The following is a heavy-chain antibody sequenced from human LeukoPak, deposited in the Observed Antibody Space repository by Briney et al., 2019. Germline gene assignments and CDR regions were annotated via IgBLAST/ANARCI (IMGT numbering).Heavy chain of an antibody. CDR3: AREIAAAGINYFDY. D-gene: IGHD6-13*01. J-gene: IGHJ4*02. CDR2: IKQDGSEK. Sequence: PEGSLRLSCAASGFTFSSYWMSWVRQAPGKGLEWVANIKQDGSEKYYVDSVKGRFTISRDNAKNSLYLQMNSLRAEDTAVYYCAREIAAAGINYFDYWGQGTLVTVSS. CDR1: GFTFSSYW. V-gene: IGHV3-7*01.